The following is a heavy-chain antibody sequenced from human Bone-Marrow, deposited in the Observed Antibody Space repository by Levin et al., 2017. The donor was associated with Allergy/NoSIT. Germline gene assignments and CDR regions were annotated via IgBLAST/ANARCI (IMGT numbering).Heavy chain of an antibody. D-gene: IGHD3-10*01. CDR3: ARHGRLITMVRGVPFDRDQGGYYGMDV. Sequence: GGSLRLSCKGSGYSFTSYWIGWVRQMPGKGLEWMGIIYPGDSDTRYSPSFQGQVTISADKSISTAYLQWSSLKASDTAMYYCARHGRLITMVRGVPFDRDQGGYYGMDVWGQGTTVTVSS. V-gene: IGHV5-51*01. CDR1: GYSFTSYW. CDR2: IYPGDSDT. J-gene: IGHJ6*02.